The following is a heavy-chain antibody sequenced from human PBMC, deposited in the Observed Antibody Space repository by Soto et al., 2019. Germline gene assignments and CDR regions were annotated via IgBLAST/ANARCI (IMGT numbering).Heavy chain of an antibody. V-gene: IGHV4-34*01. D-gene: IGHD6-19*01. Sequence: SETLSLTCAFYVVSFSGYYWSCIRQPPGKGLEWIGEINHSGSTNYNPSLKSRVTISVDTSKNQFSLKLSSVTAADTAVYYCARGGIAVFDYWGQGTLVTVSS. CDR3: ARGGIAVFDY. J-gene: IGHJ4*02. CDR1: VVSFSGYY. CDR2: INHSGST.